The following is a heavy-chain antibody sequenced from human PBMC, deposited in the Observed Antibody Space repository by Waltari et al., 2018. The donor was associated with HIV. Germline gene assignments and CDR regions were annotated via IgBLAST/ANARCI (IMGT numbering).Heavy chain of an antibody. CDR3: ARSPGIAATNLIDY. CDR1: GFTCSSYS. J-gene: IGHJ4*02. CDR2: ISSSSSYI. Sequence: EVQLVESGGGLVKPGGSLRLSCAAAGFTCSSYSMNLGRQAPGKGLEWVSFISSSSSYIYYGDSAKGRFTISRDNAKNSLFLQMNSLRVEDTAVYYCARSPGIAATNLIDYWGQGTLVTVSS. V-gene: IGHV3-21*01. D-gene: IGHD2-15*01.